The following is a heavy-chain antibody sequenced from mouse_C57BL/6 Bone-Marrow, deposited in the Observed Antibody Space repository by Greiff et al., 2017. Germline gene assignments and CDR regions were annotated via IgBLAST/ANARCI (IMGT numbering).Heavy chain of an antibody. D-gene: IGHD4-1*01. CDR2: IYPGDGDT. CDR3: ARCPWEDYAIDY. CDR1: GYAFSSSW. V-gene: IGHV1-82*01. J-gene: IGHJ4*01. Sequence: QVQLQQSGPELVKPGASVKISCKASGYAFSSSWMNWVKQRPGKGLEWIGRIYPGDGDTNYNGKFKGKATLTADQSSSTAYMQISSLTSEDSAVYFCARCPWEDYAIDYWGQGTSVTVSS.